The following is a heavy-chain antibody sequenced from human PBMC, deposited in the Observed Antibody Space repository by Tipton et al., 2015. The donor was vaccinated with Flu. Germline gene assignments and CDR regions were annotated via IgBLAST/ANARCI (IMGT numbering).Heavy chain of an antibody. Sequence: QLVQSGAEVKKPGASVKVSCKASGYTFTSYGISWVRQAPGQGLEWMGWISVYNGNTNYAQKLQGRVTMTTDTSTSTAYMELRSLRSDDTAVYYCATVPNSGSYGPNFDYWGQGTLVTVSS. D-gene: IGHD3-22*01. V-gene: IGHV1-18*01. CDR1: GYTFTSYG. CDR2: ISVYNGNT. CDR3: ATVPNSGSYGPNFDY. J-gene: IGHJ4*02.